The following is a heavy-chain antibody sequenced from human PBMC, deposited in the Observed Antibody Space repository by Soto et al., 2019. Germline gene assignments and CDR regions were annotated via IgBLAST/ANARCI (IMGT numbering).Heavy chain of an antibody. V-gene: IGHV6-1*01. CDR3: ARARRIVVPGQGPEF. D-gene: IGHD6-19*01. CDR1: GDSVSSNTAT. J-gene: IGHJ4*02. CDR2: TYYKSKWYT. Sequence: SQTLSLTCAISGDSVSSNTATWNWIRQSPSRGLECLGRTYYKSKWYTDSAISVKSRIVINPDTSKNQISLQLKSVTPEDAAVYYWARARRIVVPGQGPEFWGQGTLVIVSS.